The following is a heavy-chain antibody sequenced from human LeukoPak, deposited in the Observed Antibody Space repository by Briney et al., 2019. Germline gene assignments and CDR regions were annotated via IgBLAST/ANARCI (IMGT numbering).Heavy chain of an antibody. D-gene: IGHD3-3*01. CDR3: ARDLGTLLFLEGFDP. CDR1: SVFNTSHI. CDR2: IYTAGNT. J-gene: IGHJ5*02. V-gene: IGHV4-4*07. Sequence: SETLSLTCSVSSVFNTSHIWSWIRQAAGQRSEWVGRIYTAGNTSYSPSLRSRVTMSVDTSKNEFTLKLKSVTPADTAVYYCARDLGTLLFLEGFDPWGHGILVTVSS.